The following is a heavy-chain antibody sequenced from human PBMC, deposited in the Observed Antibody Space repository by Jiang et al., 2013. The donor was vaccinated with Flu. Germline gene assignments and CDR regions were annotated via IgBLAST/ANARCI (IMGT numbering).Heavy chain of an antibody. D-gene: IGHD6-19*01. CDR2: IDPRSLIR. CDR1: FTDYW. J-gene: IGHJ4*02. V-gene: IGHV5-10-1*01. CDR3: VRHALGASGWHYFDD. Sequence: FTDYWITWVRQXPGRGLEWMGRIDPRSLIRPNSPSFQGHVTFSVDQSISTAYLQWISLKAPDTAIYYCVRHALGASGWHYFDDWGQGTLVTVSS.